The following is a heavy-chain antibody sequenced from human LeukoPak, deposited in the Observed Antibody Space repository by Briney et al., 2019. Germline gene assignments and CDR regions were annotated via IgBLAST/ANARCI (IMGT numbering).Heavy chain of an antibody. CDR2: ISGSGGST. V-gene: IGHV3-23*01. CDR1: GFTFSSYA. CDR3: AKDLDRGVRGVNTGFDP. D-gene: IGHD3-10*01. J-gene: IGHJ5*02. Sequence: PGGSLRLSCAASGFTFSSYAMSWVRQAPGKGLEWVSAISGSGGSTYYADSVKGRFTISRDNSKSTLYLQMNSLRAEDTAVYYCAKDLDRGVRGVNTGFDPWGQGTLVTVSS.